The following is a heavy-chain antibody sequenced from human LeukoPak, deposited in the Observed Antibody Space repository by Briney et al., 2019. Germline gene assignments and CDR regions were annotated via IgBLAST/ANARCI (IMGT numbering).Heavy chain of an antibody. D-gene: IGHD1-7*01. J-gene: IGHJ3*02. CDR1: GFTFSSYS. CDR3: ARVGNYGSGFDI. CDR2: ISSSSGYI. V-gene: IGHV3-21*01. Sequence: GGSLRLSCAASGFTFSSYSMNWVRQAPGKGLEWVSSISSSSGYIYYADSVKGRFTISRDNAKNSLFLQMNSLRAEDTAVYYCARVGNYGSGFDIWGQGTMVTLSS.